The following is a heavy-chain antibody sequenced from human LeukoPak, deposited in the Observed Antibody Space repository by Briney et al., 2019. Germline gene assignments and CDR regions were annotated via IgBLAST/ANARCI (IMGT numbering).Heavy chain of an antibody. Sequence: GGSLRLSCAASGFTLSSYWMSWVRQAPGKGLEWVANIRQDGNEKYYVDSVKGRFTISRDNAKNSLYLQMNSLRAEDTAVYYCARGGIDYGARAIDYWGQGTLVTVSS. CDR2: IRQDGNEK. D-gene: IGHD4-17*01. CDR3: ARGGIDYGARAIDY. J-gene: IGHJ4*02. V-gene: IGHV3-7*01. CDR1: GFTLSSYW.